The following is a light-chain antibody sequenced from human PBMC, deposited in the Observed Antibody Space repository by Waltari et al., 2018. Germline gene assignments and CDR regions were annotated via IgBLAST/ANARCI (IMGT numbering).Light chain of an antibody. J-gene: IGLJ1*01. CDR1: SSDLGNYTY. CDR3: SSYAGSNNYV. CDR2: EVT. Sequence: QSALTQPPSASGSPGQSVTISCPGTSSDLGNYTYVPWYQQHPGKAPKLMIYEVTKRPSGVPDRFSGSKSGNTASLTVSGLQAEDEADYFCSSYAGSNNYVFGTGTKVTVL. V-gene: IGLV2-8*01.